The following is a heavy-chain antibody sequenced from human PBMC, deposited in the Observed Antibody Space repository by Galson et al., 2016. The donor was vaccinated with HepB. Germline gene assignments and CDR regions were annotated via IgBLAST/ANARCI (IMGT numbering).Heavy chain of an antibody. CDR1: GLIFRSYA. Sequence: SLRLSCATSGLIFRSYAMSWVRQAPGKGLEWVSSITGSGGGTYYADSVKGRFTISRDNSNSTLYLQMNSLRAEDTAVYYCAKGNTLPDCWGQGTLVTVSS. V-gene: IGHV3-23*01. CDR3: AKGNTLPDC. J-gene: IGHJ4*02. D-gene: IGHD5-18*01. CDR2: ITGSGGGT.